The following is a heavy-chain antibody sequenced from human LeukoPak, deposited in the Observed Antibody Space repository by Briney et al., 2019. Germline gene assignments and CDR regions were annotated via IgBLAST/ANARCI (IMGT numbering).Heavy chain of an antibody. CDR2: ISYDGSNK. CDR1: GFTFRSYA. D-gene: IGHD3-10*01. CDR3: ARENELLWFGELFFDY. J-gene: IGHJ4*02. Sequence: GGSLRLSCAASGFTFRSYAMHWVRQAPGKGLEGVAVISYDGSNKYYADSVKGRLTISRDKSKNTLYLQMNSLRAEDTAVYYCARENELLWFGELFFDYWGQGTLVTV. V-gene: IGHV3-30-3*01.